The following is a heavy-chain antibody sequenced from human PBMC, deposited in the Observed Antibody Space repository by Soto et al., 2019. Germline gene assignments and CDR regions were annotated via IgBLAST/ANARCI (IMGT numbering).Heavy chain of an antibody. V-gene: IGHV3-23*01. CDR2: ISGSGGST. D-gene: IGHD6-19*01. J-gene: IGHJ4*02. CDR1: GFTFSSYA. Sequence: EVQLLESGGGLVQPGGSLRLSCAASGFTFSSYAMNWVRQGPGKGLEWVSVISGSGGSTYSADSVKGRFTIARVNSKNTQYLQMNSLRVEDTAVYYCAGRSSGWYFDDWGQGTLVTVSS. CDR3: AGRSSGWYFDD.